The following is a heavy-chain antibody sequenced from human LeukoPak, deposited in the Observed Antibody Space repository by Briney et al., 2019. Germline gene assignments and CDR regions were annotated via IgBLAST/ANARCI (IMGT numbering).Heavy chain of an antibody. Sequence: SETASLTCTVSSDSIYSSNYYWGWIRQPPGKGVERIGSSYYSGSTYYNSSLKSRVTISVDTSKTQFSLKLSSLTAADTAVYYCARAAYCGGDCYLFDYWGQGTLVTVFS. V-gene: IGHV4-39*01. CDR2: SYYSGST. J-gene: IGHJ4*02. CDR3: ARAAYCGGDCYLFDY. CDR1: SDSIYSSNYY. D-gene: IGHD2-21*02.